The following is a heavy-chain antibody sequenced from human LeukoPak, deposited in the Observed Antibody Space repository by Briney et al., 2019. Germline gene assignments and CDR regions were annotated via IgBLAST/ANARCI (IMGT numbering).Heavy chain of an antibody. D-gene: IGHD6-19*01. CDR3: AKDLVGSDSSGEHDY. Sequence: GGSLRLSCAASGFTFSSYGMHWVRQAPGKGLEWVAVISYDGSNKYYADSVKGRFTISRDNSKNTLYLQMNSLRAEDTAVYYCAKDLVGSDSSGEHDYWGQGTLVTVSS. CDR2: ISYDGSNK. V-gene: IGHV3-30*18. J-gene: IGHJ4*02. CDR1: GFTFSSYG.